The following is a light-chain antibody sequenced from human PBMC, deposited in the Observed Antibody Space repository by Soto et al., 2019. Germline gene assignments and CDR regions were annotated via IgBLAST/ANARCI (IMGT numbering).Light chain of an antibody. CDR1: QSIRTS. CDR3: QQLTDWPPQWT. Sequence: VLTLSLATLSLYPRERATLSSSAIQSIRTSLAWYQPKPGQAPRLVIFDASNRANGVPARFGGSESVTDFTLTISSLEPEDFAVYYCQQLTDWPPQWTFGQGTKVAI. CDR2: DAS. J-gene: IGKJ1*01. V-gene: IGKV3-11*01.